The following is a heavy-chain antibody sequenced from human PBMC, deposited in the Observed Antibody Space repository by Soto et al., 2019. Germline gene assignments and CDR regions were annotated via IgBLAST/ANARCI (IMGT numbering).Heavy chain of an antibody. J-gene: IGHJ4*02. D-gene: IGHD3-10*01. CDR3: ATNYGSGSAPFDY. Sequence: QVQLVQSGAELKKPGSSVKVSCTASGDTFSFYTMNWVRQAPGQGPEWMGRIIPMVRMENYAQKFQGRVTIIADKSTSTSYMELSSLRSEDTAVYYCATNYGSGSAPFDYWGQGTLVTVSS. CDR2: IIPMVRME. V-gene: IGHV1-69*02. CDR1: GDTFSFYT.